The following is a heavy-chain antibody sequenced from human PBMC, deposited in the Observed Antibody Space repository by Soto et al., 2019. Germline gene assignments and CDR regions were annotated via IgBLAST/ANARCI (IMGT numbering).Heavy chain of an antibody. J-gene: IGHJ4*02. CDR3: ARHSSSWYPDY. CDR1: GGSISSDY. V-gene: IGHV4-59*08. Sequence: SETLSLSCTVSGGSISSDYWSWIRQPPGKGLEWIGYIYYSGSTNYNPSLKSRVTISVDTSKNQFSLKLSSVTAADTAVYYCARHSSSWYPDYWGQGTLVTVS. CDR2: IYYSGST. D-gene: IGHD6-13*01.